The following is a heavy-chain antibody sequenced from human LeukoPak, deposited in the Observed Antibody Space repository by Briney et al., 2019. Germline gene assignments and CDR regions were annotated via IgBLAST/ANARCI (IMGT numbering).Heavy chain of an antibody. D-gene: IGHD2-2*01. CDR2: IRYDGSNK. CDR3: ASRFGYEYQLLSDWFDP. V-gene: IGHV3-30*02. J-gene: IGHJ5*02. Sequence: GGSLRLSCAASGFTFSSYGMHWVRQAPGKGLEWVAFIRYDGSNKYYADSVKGRFTISRDNSKNTLYLQMNSLRAEDTAVYYCASRFGYEYQLLSDWFDPWGQGTLVTVFS. CDR1: GFTFSSYG.